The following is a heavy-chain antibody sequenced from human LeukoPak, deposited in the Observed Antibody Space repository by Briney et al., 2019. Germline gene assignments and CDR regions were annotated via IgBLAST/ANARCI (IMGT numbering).Heavy chain of an antibody. Sequence: GASVKVSCKVSGYTLTELSMHWVRQAPGKGLEWMGGFDPEDGETIYAQKFQGRVTMTEGTSTDTAYMELSSLRSEDTAVYYCARDPYDILTGYYPFDYWGQGTLVTASS. V-gene: IGHV1-24*01. CDR1: GYTLTELS. CDR3: ARDPYDILTGYYPFDY. CDR2: FDPEDGET. D-gene: IGHD3-9*01. J-gene: IGHJ4*02.